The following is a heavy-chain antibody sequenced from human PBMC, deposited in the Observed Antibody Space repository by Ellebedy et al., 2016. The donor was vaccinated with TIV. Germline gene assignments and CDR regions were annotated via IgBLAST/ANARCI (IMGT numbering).Heavy chain of an antibody. CDR1: GFTFSSYA. CDR3: AKDRVGYYYYYGMDV. J-gene: IGHJ6*02. Sequence: GESLKISXPASGFTFSSYAMSWVRQAPGKGLEWVSAISGSGGSTYYADSVKGRFTISRDNSKNTLYLQMNSLRAEDTAVYYCAKDRVGYYYYYGMDVWGQGTTVTVSS. V-gene: IGHV3-23*01. CDR2: ISGSGGST. D-gene: IGHD3-10*01.